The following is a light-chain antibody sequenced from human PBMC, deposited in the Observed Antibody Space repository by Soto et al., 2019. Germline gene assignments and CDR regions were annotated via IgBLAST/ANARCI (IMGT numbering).Light chain of an antibody. Sequence: QSALTQPASVSGSPEQSLTISCTGTSSDVGGYNYVSWYQHHPGKAPKLMIYDVNNRPSGVSNRFFGSKSGNTASLTISGLQAEDEADYYCSSYSSSSLYVFGTATKHTVL. CDR3: SSYSSSSLYV. CDR2: DVN. J-gene: IGLJ1*01. CDR1: SSDVGGYNY. V-gene: IGLV2-14*03.